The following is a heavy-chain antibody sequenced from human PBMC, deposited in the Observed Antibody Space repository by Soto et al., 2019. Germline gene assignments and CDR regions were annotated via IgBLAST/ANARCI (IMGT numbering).Heavy chain of an antibody. CDR3: ARGEEWELLRYFQH. Sequence: GSLRLSCAASGFTFSSYAMHWVRQAPGKGLEWVAVISYDGSNKYYADSVKGRFTISRDNSKNTLYLQMNSLRAEDTAVYYCARGEEWELLRYFQHWGQGTLVTVSS. J-gene: IGHJ1*01. CDR2: ISYDGSNK. CDR1: GFTFSSYA. V-gene: IGHV3-30-3*01. D-gene: IGHD1-26*01.